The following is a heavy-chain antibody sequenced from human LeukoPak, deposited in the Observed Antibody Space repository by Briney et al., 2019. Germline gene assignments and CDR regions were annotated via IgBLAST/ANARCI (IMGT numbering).Heavy chain of an antibody. V-gene: IGHV4-59*01. Sequence: SETLSLTCTVSGGSISSYYCSWIRQPPGKGLEWIGYIYYSGSTNYNPSLKSRVTISVDTSKNQFSLKLSSVTAADTAVYYCARSPDYDFWSGYSYFDYWGQGILVTVSS. CDR2: IYYSGST. CDR3: ARSPDYDFWSGYSYFDY. J-gene: IGHJ4*02. D-gene: IGHD3-3*01. CDR1: GGSISSYY.